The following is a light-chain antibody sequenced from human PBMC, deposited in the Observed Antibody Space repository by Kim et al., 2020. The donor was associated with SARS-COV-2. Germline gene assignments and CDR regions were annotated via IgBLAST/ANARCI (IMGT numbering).Light chain of an antibody. Sequence: ATVGDSITSTWRTSQGINNRLAWCQQKPGRAPKSLIYAASSLQSGVPSEFSGSGSGTDFTLTISSLQPEDFATYYCQQYDSYPWTFGQGTKVDIK. CDR1: QGINNR. CDR3: QQYDSYPWT. CDR2: AAS. J-gene: IGKJ1*01. V-gene: IGKV1-16*02.